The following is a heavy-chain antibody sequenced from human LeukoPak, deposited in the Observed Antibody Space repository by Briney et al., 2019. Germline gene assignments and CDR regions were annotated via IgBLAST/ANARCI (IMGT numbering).Heavy chain of an antibody. J-gene: IGHJ4*02. V-gene: IGHV1-2*02. Sequence: ASVKVSCKASGYTFTSYDINWVRQATGQGLEWMGWINPNSGGTNYAQKFQGRVTMTRDTSISTAYMELSRLRSDDTAVYYCARASDGYSYGHDFDYWGQGTLVTVSS. D-gene: IGHD5-18*01. CDR1: GYTFTSYD. CDR3: ARASDGYSYGHDFDY. CDR2: INPNSGGT.